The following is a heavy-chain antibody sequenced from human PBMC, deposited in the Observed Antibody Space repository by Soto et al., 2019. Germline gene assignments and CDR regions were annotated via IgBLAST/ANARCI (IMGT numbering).Heavy chain of an antibody. D-gene: IGHD1-26*01. J-gene: IGHJ4*02. CDR3: ARGGGSYSFGY. CDR2: IRSKPHSYAT. CDR1: GFTLSGSA. V-gene: IGHV3-73*02. Sequence: EVQLVESGGGLVQPGACLKLSCAASGFTLSGSAVYWVRQASGKGLEWVGRIRSKPHSYATEYIASVKGRFTMSRDDSNNTAYLQMNGLKTGDTAVYYCARGGGSYSFGYWGQGTLVTVSS.